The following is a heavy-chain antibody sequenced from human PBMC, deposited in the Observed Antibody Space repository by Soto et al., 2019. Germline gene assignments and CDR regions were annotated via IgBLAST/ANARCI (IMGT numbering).Heavy chain of an antibody. Sequence: ASVKVSCKASGYTFTGHYIHWVRHAPEQGPEWMGEIGPESGATRYAQKFQGRVTMTMDMSITTVYMELSNLSPDDTAVYYCGRGRSGQIVVFYWAQGTTVTVYS. CDR2: IGPESGAT. J-gene: IGHJ4*02. CDR3: GRGRSGQIVVFY. CDR1: GYTFTGHY. V-gene: IGHV1-2*02. D-gene: IGHD5-12*01.